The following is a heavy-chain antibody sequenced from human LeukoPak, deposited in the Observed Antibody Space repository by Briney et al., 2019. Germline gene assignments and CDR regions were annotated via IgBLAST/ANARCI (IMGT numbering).Heavy chain of an antibody. CDR3: ARQNGIVGTSFDY. D-gene: IGHD1-26*01. Sequence: SETLSLTCTVSGGSISGSTSYWGWIRQAPGKGLEWIGGIHYSGTTYYNPSLKSRVTISVDTSRNQFSLKLTSVTAADTAVYYCARQNGIVGTSFDYWGQGSLVTVSS. CDR2: IHYSGTT. CDR1: GGSISGSTSY. J-gene: IGHJ4*02. V-gene: IGHV4-39*01.